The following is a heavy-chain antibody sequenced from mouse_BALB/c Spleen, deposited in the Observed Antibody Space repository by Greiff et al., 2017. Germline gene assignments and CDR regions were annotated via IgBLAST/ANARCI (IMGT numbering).Heavy chain of an antibody. CDR1: GFTFTDYY. V-gene: IGHV7-3*02. Sequence: LVESGGGLVQPGGSLRLSCATSGFTFTDYYMSWVRQPPGKALEWLGFIRNKANGYTTEYSASVKGRFTISRDNSQSILYLQMNTLRAEDSATYYCARGYDYDSAWFAYWGQGTLVTVSA. CDR2: IRNKANGYTT. J-gene: IGHJ3*01. D-gene: IGHD2-4*01. CDR3: ARGYDYDSAWFAY.